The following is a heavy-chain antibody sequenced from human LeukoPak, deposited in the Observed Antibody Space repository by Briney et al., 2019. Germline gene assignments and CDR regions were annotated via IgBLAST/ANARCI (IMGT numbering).Heavy chain of an antibody. CDR1: GGSISSGGYY. Sequence: SQTLSLTCTVSGGSISSGGYYWSWIRQHPGKGLEWIGYIYYSGSTYYNPSLKSRVTISVDTSKNQFSLKLSSVTAADTAVYYCARRRITMIVVGGDFDYWGQGTLVTVSS. D-gene: IGHD3-22*01. CDR2: IYYSGST. CDR3: ARRRITMIVVGGDFDY. J-gene: IGHJ4*02. V-gene: IGHV4-31*03.